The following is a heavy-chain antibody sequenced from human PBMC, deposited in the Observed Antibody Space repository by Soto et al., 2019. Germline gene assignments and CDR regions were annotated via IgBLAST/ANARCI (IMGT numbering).Heavy chain of an antibody. V-gene: IGHV4-61*01. CDR2: MYYSGST. D-gene: IGHD3-3*01. CDR3: ARTRDFWSGNDAFDI. CDR1: GGSVSSGSYY. Sequence: QVQLQESGPGLVKPSETLSLTCTVSGGSVSSGSYYWSWIRQPPGKGLEWIGYMYYSGSTNYNPSLKSRVTISLDTSKIQFSRKLSSVTAADTAVYFCARTRDFWSGNDAFDIWGQGTMVTVSS. J-gene: IGHJ3*02.